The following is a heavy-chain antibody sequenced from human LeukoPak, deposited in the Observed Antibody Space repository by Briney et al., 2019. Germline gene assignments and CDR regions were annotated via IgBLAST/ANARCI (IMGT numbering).Heavy chain of an antibody. J-gene: IGHJ5*02. CDR3: ARADCSSSTCYLRRSWFDP. CDR1: GFTLSNYD. V-gene: IGHV3-21*01. CDR2: ITTSSRYI. Sequence: TGRSLRLSCAASGFTLSNYDMNWVRQAPGKGLEWVSSITTSSRYIYYKDSVRGRFTISRDDAKNSLYLEMNSLRAEDTAVYYCARADCSSSTCYLRRSWFDPWGQGTLVTVSS. D-gene: IGHD2-2*01.